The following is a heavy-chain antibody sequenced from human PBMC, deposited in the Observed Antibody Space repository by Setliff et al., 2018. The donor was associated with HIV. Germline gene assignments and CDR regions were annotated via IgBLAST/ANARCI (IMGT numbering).Heavy chain of an antibody. D-gene: IGHD3-22*01. V-gene: IGHV1-2*02. CDR2: IIPKSGET. CDR3: ARARTDYYDRGRRSHYYIDV. CDR1: GYTFTAHH. Sequence: ASVKVSCKSSGYTFTAHHIHWVRQAPGQGPEWVGWIIPKSGETSYAEKFRGRVTMTRDTSLSTAYMELSWLTSDDTAVYYCARARTDYYDRGRRSHYYIDVWARGATVTVSS. J-gene: IGHJ6*03.